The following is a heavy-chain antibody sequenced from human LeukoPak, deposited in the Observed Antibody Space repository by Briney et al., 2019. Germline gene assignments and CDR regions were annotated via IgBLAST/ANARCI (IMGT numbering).Heavy chain of an antibody. CDR3: AFGGVATIPPYWYFDL. D-gene: IGHD5-12*01. J-gene: IGHJ2*01. CDR1: GGSFSGYY. V-gene: IGHV4-34*01. Sequence: PSETLSLTCAVYGGSFSGYYWSWIRQPPGKGLEWIGEINHSGSTNYNPSLKSRVTISVDTSKNQFSLKLSSVTAADTAVYYCAFGGVATIPPYWYFDLWGRGTLVTVSS. CDR2: INHSGST.